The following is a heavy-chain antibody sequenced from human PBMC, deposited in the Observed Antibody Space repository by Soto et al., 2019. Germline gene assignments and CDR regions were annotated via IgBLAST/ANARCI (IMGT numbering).Heavy chain of an antibody. CDR1: GXSISSSNW. Sequence: PSETLSLTCAVSGXSISSSNWWSWVRQPPGKGLEWIGEIYHSGSTNYNPSLKSRVTISVDKSKNQFSLKLSSVTAADTAVYYCARAPGEWELNAGFDHWGQGTLVTVSS. J-gene: IGHJ4*02. CDR2: IYHSGST. V-gene: IGHV4-4*02. CDR3: ARAPGEWELNAGFDH. D-gene: IGHD1-26*01.